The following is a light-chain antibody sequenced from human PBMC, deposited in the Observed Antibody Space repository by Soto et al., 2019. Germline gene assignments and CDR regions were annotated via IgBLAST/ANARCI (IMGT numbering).Light chain of an antibody. J-gene: IGKJ4*01. Sequence: EIVLTQSPATVSLSPGERATLSCRASQGVSIYLAWYQQKPGQTPRLLFYDASNRATDVPARFSGSGSGTDFTLTISSLEPEDFAVYYCQQRHSWPLTFGGGTKVEI. CDR3: QQRHSWPLT. CDR2: DAS. CDR1: QGVSIY. V-gene: IGKV3-11*01.